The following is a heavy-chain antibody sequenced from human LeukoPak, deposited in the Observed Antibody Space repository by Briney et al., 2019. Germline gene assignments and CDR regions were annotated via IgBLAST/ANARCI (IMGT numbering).Heavy chain of an antibody. CDR1: GFTFSSYA. Sequence: GGSLRLSCAATGFTFSSYAMSWVRQAPGKGLEWVSAISGSGGSTYYADSVKGRFTISRDNSKNTLYLQMNSLRAEDTAVYYCALATRGLRLGDPLDDYWGQGTLVTVSS. CDR2: ISGSGGST. J-gene: IGHJ4*02. CDR3: ALATRGLRLGDPLDDY. D-gene: IGHD3-16*01. V-gene: IGHV3-23*01.